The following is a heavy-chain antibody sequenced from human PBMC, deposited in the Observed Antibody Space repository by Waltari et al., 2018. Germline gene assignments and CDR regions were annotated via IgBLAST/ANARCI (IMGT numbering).Heavy chain of an antibody. V-gene: IGHV4-39*01. J-gene: IGHJ2*01. CDR2: IYYSGST. CDR3: ARHPAMTIMLWYFDL. CDR1: GGSISSSSYY. D-gene: IGHD2-8*01. Sequence: QLQLQESGPGLVKPSETLSLTCTVSGGSISSSSYYWGWIRQPPVKGLVWIGSIYYSGSTYYNPSLKSRVTISVDTSKNQFSLKLSSVTAADTAVYYCARHPAMTIMLWYFDLWGRGTLVTVSS.